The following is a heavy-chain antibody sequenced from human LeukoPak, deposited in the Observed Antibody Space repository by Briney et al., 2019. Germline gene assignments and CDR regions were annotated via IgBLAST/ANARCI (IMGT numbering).Heavy chain of an antibody. CDR2: INHSGST. J-gene: IGHJ6*03. Sequence: SETLSLTCAVYGGSFSGYYWSWIRQPPGKGLEWIGEINHSGSTNYNPSLKSRVAISVDTSKNQFSLKLSSVTAADTAVYYCAKDGGLLWFGELPRTFYYMDVWGKGTTVTVSS. D-gene: IGHD3-10*01. V-gene: IGHV4-34*01. CDR1: GGSFSGYY. CDR3: AKDGGLLWFGELPRTFYYMDV.